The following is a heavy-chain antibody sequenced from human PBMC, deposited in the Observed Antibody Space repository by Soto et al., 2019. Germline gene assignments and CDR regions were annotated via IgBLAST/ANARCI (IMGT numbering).Heavy chain of an antibody. Sequence: LRLSCAASGFTFNDYAMHWDRQAPGKGLEWVSGISWNSGSIGYADSVKGRFTISRDNAKNSLYLQMNSLRVDDTALYYCAKQLYYYGLDVWGQGTTVTVSS. J-gene: IGHJ6*02. CDR2: ISWNSGSI. V-gene: IGHV3-9*01. CDR1: GFTFNDYA. CDR3: AKQLYYYGLDV. D-gene: IGHD2-2*01.